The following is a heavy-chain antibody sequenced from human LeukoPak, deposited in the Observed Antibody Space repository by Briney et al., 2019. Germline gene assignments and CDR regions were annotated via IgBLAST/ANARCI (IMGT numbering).Heavy chain of an antibody. J-gene: IGHJ3*02. D-gene: IGHD2-2*01. Sequence: ASVKVSCKASGYSVTGFYIHWLRQAPGQGLGWMGWMNATSGGANYAQGYRGSLTMTRDTSITTAYMDLSSLTSDDTAMYYCITSSAYSTSWGAFDIWGQGTMVTVSS. CDR3: ITSSAYSTSWGAFDI. CDR1: GYSVTGFY. CDR2: MNATSGGA. V-gene: IGHV1-2*02.